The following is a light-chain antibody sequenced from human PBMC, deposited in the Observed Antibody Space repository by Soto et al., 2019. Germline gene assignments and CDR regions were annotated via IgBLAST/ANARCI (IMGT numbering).Light chain of an antibody. CDR1: SSNIGITS. CDR3: GTWDSSLSADV. Sequence: QSVLTQPPSVSAAPGQKVTISCSGSSSNIGITSVSWYQQLPEAAPKLLIYENDKRPSGIPDRLSGSKSGTSATLGITGLQTGDEADYYCGTWDSSLSADVFGTGTKVTVL. V-gene: IGLV1-51*02. CDR2: END. J-gene: IGLJ1*01.